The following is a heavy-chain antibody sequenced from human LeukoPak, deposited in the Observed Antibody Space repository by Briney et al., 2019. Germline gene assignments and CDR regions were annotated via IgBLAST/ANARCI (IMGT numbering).Heavy chain of an antibody. V-gene: IGHV3-21*01. CDR1: GFTFSTYS. J-gene: IGHJ4*02. D-gene: IGHD5-18*01. CDR2: ISSSSGYI. Sequence: GGSLRLSCAASGFTFSTYSMNWVRQAPGKGLEWVSSISSSSGYIHYADSVKGRFTISRDNAKNSLYLQMNSLRDTDTAVYYCARGNVGYIYFGYWGQGTLVTVSS. CDR3: ARGNVGYIYFGY.